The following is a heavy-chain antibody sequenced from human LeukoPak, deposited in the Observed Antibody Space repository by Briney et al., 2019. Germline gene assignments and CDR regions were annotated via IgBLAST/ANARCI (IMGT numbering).Heavy chain of an antibody. D-gene: IGHD5-18*01. Sequence: GGSLRLSCAASGFTFSSYGMHWVRQAPGKGLEWVAFIRYDGSNKYYADSGKGRFTISRDNSKNTLYLQMNSLRAEDTAVYYCAKVMRGYSYVPFDYWGQGTLVTVSS. CDR2: IRYDGSNK. CDR3: AKVMRGYSYVPFDY. CDR1: GFTFSSYG. J-gene: IGHJ4*02. V-gene: IGHV3-30*02.